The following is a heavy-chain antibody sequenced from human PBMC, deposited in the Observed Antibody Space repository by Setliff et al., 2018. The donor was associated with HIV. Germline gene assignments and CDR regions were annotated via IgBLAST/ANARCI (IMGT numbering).Heavy chain of an antibody. V-gene: IGHV4-4*08. J-gene: IGHJ6*03. CDR1: GGSISSYY. CDR2: IYPSGST. D-gene: IGHD2-2*01. Sequence: SETLSLTCTVSGGSISSYYWSWIRQPPGKGLEWIGYIYPSGSTNYNPSLKSPVTMSTDTSKNQFSLELSSVTTSDTAVYYCATSVEVPWNYYMDVWGKGTTVTAP. CDR3: ATSVEVPWNYYMDV.